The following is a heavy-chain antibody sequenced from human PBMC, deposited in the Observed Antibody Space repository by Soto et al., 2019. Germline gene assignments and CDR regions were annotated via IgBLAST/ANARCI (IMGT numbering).Heavy chain of an antibody. CDR2: IYYSGST. J-gene: IGHJ4*02. D-gene: IGHD3-22*01. V-gene: IGHV4-59*01. CDR1: GGSISSYY. Sequence: SETLSLTCTVSGGSISSYYWSWIRQPPGKGLEWIGYIYYSGSTNYNPSLKSRVTISVDTSKNQFSLKLSSVTAADTAVYYCARERGPKASLAGYYDMEFDYWGQGTLVTVSS. CDR3: ARERGPKASLAGYYDMEFDY.